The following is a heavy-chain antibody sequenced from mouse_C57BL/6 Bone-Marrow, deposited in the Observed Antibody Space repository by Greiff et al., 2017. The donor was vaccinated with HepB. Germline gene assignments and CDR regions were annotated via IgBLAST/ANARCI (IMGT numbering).Heavy chain of an antibody. CDR3: ARSAITRFAY. CDR1: GYTFTSYW. Sequence: QVQLQQPGAELVMPGASVKLSCKASGYTFTSYWMHWVKQRPGQGLEWIGEIDPSYSYTNYNQKFKGKSTLTVDKSSSTAYMQLSSLTSEDSAVYYCARSAITRFAYWGQGTLVTVSA. V-gene: IGHV1-69*01. D-gene: IGHD2-4*01. CDR2: IDPSYSYT. J-gene: IGHJ3*01.